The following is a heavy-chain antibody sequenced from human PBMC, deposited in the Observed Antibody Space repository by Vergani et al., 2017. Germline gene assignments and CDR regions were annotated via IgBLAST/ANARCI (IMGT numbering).Heavy chain of an antibody. CDR3: ASHIEVAARGLGDV. V-gene: IGHV3-23*01. Sequence: EVQLLESGGGLVQPGGSLRLSCAASGFTFSSYAMTWVRQAPGKGLEWVSAIGGSGGDTYYADSVKGRFTISRDNSKNTLSLQMNSLRAEDTAVYYCASHIEVAARGLGDVWGKGTTVTGSS. CDR2: IGGSGGDT. J-gene: IGHJ6*04. D-gene: IGHD6-19*01. CDR1: GFTFSSYA.